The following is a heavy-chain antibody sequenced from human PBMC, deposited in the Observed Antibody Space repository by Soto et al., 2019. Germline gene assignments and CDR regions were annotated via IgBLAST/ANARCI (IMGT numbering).Heavy chain of an antibody. J-gene: IGHJ5*02. D-gene: IGHD6-19*01. CDR1: GGSFSGYY. CDR2: IYHSGRT. Sequence: SETLSLTCAVYGGSFSGYYWSWIRQPPGKGLEWIGEIYHSGRTNYNPSLKSRVTISLDKSKSQFSLRLISVTAADTAVYYCTREQSDDNYFDPWGQGTLVTVSS. V-gene: IGHV4-34*01. CDR3: TREQSDDNYFDP.